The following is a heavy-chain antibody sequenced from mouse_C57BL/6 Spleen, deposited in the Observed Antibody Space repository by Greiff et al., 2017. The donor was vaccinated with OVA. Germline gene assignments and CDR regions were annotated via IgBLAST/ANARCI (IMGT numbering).Heavy chain of an antibody. J-gene: IGHJ4*01. Sequence: QVQLQQPGAELVKPGASVKLSCKASGYTFTSYWMHWVKQRPGQGLEWIGMIHPNSGSTNYNEKFKSKATLTVDKSSSTAYMQLSSLTSEDSAVYYGAYYYGSSYGDYAMDYWGQGTSVTVSS. CDR2: IHPNSGST. D-gene: IGHD1-1*01. CDR3: AYYYGSSYGDYAMDY. CDR1: GYTFTSYW. V-gene: IGHV1-64*01.